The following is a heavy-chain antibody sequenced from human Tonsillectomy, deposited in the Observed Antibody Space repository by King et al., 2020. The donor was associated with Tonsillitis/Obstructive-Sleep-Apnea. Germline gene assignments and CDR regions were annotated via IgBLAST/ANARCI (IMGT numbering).Heavy chain of an antibody. V-gene: IGHV3-30*01. CDR3: AREDGYCSGSSCYSKAFDI. CDR1: RFTFSSYA. D-gene: IGHD2-15*01. Sequence: VQLVESGGGVVQPGRSLRLSCAASRFTFSSYAMHWVRQGPGKGPEWGAVISYDGGNKYYADSVKGRFTISRDNSKNTLYLQMNSLRAEDTAVYYCAREDGYCSGSSCYSKAFDIWGQGTMVTVSS. J-gene: IGHJ3*02. CDR2: ISYDGGNK.